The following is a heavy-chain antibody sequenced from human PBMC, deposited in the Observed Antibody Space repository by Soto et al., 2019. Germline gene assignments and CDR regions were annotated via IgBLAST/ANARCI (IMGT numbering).Heavy chain of an antibody. CDR3: ARFSWYYDILTGPFDP. V-gene: IGHV5-51*01. Sequence: GESLKISCKGSGYSFTSYWIGCVRQMPGKGLEWMVIIYPGDSDTRYSPSFQGQVTISADKSISTAYLQWSSLKASDTAMYYCARFSWYYDILTGPFDPWGQGTLVTVSS. D-gene: IGHD3-9*01. J-gene: IGHJ5*02. CDR1: GYSFTSYW. CDR2: IYPGDSDT.